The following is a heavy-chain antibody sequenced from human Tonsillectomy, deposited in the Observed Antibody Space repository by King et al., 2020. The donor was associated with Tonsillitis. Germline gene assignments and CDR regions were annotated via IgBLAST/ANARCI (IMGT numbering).Heavy chain of an antibody. V-gene: IGHV3-23*04. Sequence: VQLVESGGGLVQPGGSLRLSCAASGFTFSSYAMSWVRQAPGKGLEWVSAISGSGGSTYYADSVKGRFTISRDNSKNTLYLQMNSLRAEDTAVYYCAKKSRRDGYNSGYYYYMDVWGKGTTVTVSS. J-gene: IGHJ6*03. D-gene: IGHD5-24*01. CDR1: GFTFSSYA. CDR2: ISGSGGST. CDR3: AKKSRRDGYNSGYYYYMDV.